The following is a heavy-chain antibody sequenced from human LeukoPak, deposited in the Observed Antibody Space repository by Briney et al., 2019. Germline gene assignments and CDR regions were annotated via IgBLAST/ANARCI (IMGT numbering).Heavy chain of an antibody. V-gene: IGHV1-69*05. CDR1: GGTFSSCA. CDR2: IIPIFGTA. D-gene: IGHD3-10*01. J-gene: IGHJ4*02. Sequence: SVKVSCKASGGTFSSCAISWVRQAPGQGREWMGGIIPIFGTANYAQKFQGRVTITTDESTSTAYMELSSLRSEDTAVYYCAREWISGGSGSYIRDYWCQGTLVTVSS. CDR3: AREWISGGSGSYIRDY.